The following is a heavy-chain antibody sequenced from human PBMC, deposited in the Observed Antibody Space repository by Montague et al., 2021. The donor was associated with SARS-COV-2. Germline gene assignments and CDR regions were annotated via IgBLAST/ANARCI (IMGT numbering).Heavy chain of an antibody. CDR3: ARELEDDVTSSWALDV. J-gene: IGHJ3*01. D-gene: IGHD2-21*02. V-gene: IGHV3-13*01. CDR2: IGRGFDT. Sequence: SLRLSCAASGFTFSTSDFHWVHQGRGRGLEWVSAIGRGFDTYYEVSVMGRFTIFSDNARNSLILQMNSLTVGDTAVYYCARELEDDVTSSWALDVWGQGTTVTVSS. CDR1: GFTFSTSD.